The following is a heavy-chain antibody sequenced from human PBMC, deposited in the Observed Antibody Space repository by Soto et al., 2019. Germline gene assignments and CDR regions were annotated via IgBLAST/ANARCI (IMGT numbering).Heavy chain of an antibody. D-gene: IGHD3-10*01. CDR3: ASRRDYCGSGKFDY. Sequence: SETLSLTCAVYGGSFSGYYWSWIRQPPGKGLEWIGEINHSGSTNYNPSLRSRATISVDTSKNQFSLRLSSVTAADTAVYYCASRRDYCGSGKFDYWGQGNLVTVSS. CDR1: GGSFSGYY. V-gene: IGHV4-34*01. J-gene: IGHJ4*02. CDR2: INHSGST.